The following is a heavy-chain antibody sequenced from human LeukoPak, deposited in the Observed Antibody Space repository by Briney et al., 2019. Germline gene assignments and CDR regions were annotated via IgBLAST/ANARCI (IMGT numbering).Heavy chain of an antibody. CDR1: GFTVSSNY. Sequence: GGSLRLSCAASGFTVSSNYMSWVRQAPGKGLEWVSVIYSGGSTYYADSVKGRFTTSRDNSKNTLYLQMNSLRAEDTAVYYCARSSVAVADPNWFDPWGQGTLVTVSS. J-gene: IGHJ5*02. CDR2: IYSGGST. CDR3: ARSSVAVADPNWFDP. V-gene: IGHV3-53*05. D-gene: IGHD6-19*01.